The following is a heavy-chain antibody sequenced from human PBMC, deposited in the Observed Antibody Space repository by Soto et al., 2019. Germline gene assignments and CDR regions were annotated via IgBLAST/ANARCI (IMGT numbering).Heavy chain of an antibody. CDR3: ARDNPRSSGWDV. J-gene: IGHJ6*02. CDR1: GFTLSSYS. CDR2: ISSSSSTI. Sequence: EVQLVESGGGLVQPGGSLRLSGEASGFTLSSYSMNWARQAPWQGLEWVSYISSSSSTIYYADSVKGRFTISRDNAKNSLYLQMNSLRDEDTAVYYCARDNPRSSGWDVWGQGTTVTVSS. V-gene: IGHV3-48*02.